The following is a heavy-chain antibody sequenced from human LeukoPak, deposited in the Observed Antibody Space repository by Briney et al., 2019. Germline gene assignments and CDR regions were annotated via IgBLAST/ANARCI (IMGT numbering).Heavy chain of an antibody. V-gene: IGHV4-31*03. Sequence: SETLSLTCTVSGGSISSGGYYWSWIRQHPGKGLEWIGYIYYSGSTYYNPSLKSRVTISVDTSKNQFSLELSSVTAADTAVYYCATTTTYKENWFDPWGQGTLVTVSS. CDR2: IYYSGST. CDR1: GGSISSGGYY. CDR3: ATTTTYKENWFDP. D-gene: IGHD5-12*01. J-gene: IGHJ5*02.